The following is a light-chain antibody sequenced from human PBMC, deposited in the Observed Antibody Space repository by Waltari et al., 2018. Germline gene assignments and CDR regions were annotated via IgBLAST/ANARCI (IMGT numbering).Light chain of an antibody. CDR3: MQGTHWPWT. Sequence: DVVMTQSPLSLPVTLGQPASISCRSSKSLVHSDGNTYLNWFQQRPGQAPRRLFYRVSNRDSGVPERFSGSGSGTDFTLKITRVEAEDVGVYYCMQGTHWPWTFGQGTKVEIK. V-gene: IGKV2-30*02. CDR2: RVS. CDR1: KSLVHSDGNTY. J-gene: IGKJ1*01.